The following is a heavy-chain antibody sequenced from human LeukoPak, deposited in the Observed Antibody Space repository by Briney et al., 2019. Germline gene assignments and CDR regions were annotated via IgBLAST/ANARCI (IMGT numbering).Heavy chain of an antibody. CDR1: GGSISSYY. V-gene: IGHV4-4*07. CDR2: IYTSGST. D-gene: IGHD4-11*01. CDR3: ARSEINDYSRF. Sequence: RASETLSLTCTVSGGSISSYYWSWIRQPAGKGLEWIGRIYTSGSTNYNPSLKSRVTMSMDTSKNQFSVKMRAVTAADTAVYYCARSEINDYSRFWGQGILVTVSS. J-gene: IGHJ4*02.